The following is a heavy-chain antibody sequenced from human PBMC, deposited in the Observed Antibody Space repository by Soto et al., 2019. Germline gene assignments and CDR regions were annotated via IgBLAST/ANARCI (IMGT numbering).Heavy chain of an antibody. CDR1: GFIFINNF. CDR2: ISGSGTST. Sequence: GSLRLSCAASGFIFINNFMTWVRQAPGKGLEWVATISGSGTSTFYADSVEGRFTISRDNSKSTLYLQMNSLRAEDTAVYYCAKEESVGPSDYWGQ. V-gene: IGHV3-23*01. CDR3: AKEESVGPSDY. J-gene: IGHJ4*02.